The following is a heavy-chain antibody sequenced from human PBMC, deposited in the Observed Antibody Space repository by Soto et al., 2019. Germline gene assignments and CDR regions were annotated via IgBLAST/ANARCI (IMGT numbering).Heavy chain of an antibody. CDR3: ARSDITVTTGY. J-gene: IGHJ4*02. CDR1: GGSISNSY. CDR2: MFYSGSST. D-gene: IGHD4-17*01. Sequence: SETLSLTCSVSGGSISNSYWSWIRQPPGKGLEWIGYMFYSGSSTNYNPSLKSRVTISVDTSKNQFSLKLSSVTAADTAVYYCARSDITVTTGYWGQGTLVTVSS. V-gene: IGHV4-59*01.